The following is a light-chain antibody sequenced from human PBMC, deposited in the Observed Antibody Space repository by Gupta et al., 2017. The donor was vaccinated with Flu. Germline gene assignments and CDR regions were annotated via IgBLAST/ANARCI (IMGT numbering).Light chain of an antibody. CDR1: KIERIS. J-gene: IGLJ2*01. V-gene: IGLV3-21*02. CDR2: DDS. CDR3: QVWDGGSDHAV. Sequence: SYVLAQPTSVSVAPGQTARINWGGDKIERISVYWYQQKSGQVPLLVLYDDSDRPSGIPDRFSGSNSGNTATLTISRVEAGDEADYYCQVWDGGSDHAVFGGGTKLTVL.